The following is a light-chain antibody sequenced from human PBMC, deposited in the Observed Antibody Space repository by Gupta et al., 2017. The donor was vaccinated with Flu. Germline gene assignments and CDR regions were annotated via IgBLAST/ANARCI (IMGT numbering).Light chain of an antibody. V-gene: IGLV1-40*01. CDR1: SSNIGAGFA. J-gene: IGLJ3*02. Sequence: QSVLTQPPSVSGAPGQTVTISCSGTSSNIGAGFAVHWYQQLPGTAPKLLIYGNNNRPSGVPDRFSGSKSGTSASLAITGLQAEDEADYYCQSFDINLNEVFGGGTRLTVL. CDR2: GNN. CDR3: QSFDINLNEV.